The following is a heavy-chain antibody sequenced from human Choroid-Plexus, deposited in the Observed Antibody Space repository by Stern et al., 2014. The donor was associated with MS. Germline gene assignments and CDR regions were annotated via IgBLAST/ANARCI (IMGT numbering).Heavy chain of an antibody. CDR1: GFTFGSCA. CDR2: VSYDGSNK. V-gene: IGHV3-30*18. Sequence: VQLVESGGGVVQPGRPLRLSCVGSGFTFGSCAMHWVRQAPGKGLEWVAGVSYDGSNKYYADSVKGRFTISRDNSQNTLYIQMSSLRPEDTAVYYCAKDRQYLTYFFDHWGQGSLVTVSS. CDR3: AKDRQYLTYFFDH. D-gene: IGHD2/OR15-2a*01. J-gene: IGHJ5*02.